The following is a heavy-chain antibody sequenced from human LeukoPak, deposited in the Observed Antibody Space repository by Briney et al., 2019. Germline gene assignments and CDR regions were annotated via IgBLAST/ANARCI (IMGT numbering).Heavy chain of an antibody. CDR2: ICSGGST. J-gene: IGHJ4*02. Sequence: GGSLRLSCAASGFTVRSNYVSWVRQAPGKGLEWVSVICSGGSTYYADSVKGRFTISRDNSKNTLYLQMNSLRAEDTAVYYCARDGVGSGWYDYWGQGTLVTVSS. V-gene: IGHV3-53*01. D-gene: IGHD6-19*01. CDR3: ARDGVGSGWYDY. CDR1: GFTVRSNY.